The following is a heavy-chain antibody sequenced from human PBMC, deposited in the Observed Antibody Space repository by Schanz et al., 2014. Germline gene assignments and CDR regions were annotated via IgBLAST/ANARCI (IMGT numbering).Heavy chain of an antibody. CDR1: GNTFTGYY. CDR3: ARERGVRGGGVWKVNWFDP. V-gene: IGHV1-2*06. D-gene: IGHD3-10*01. J-gene: IGHJ5*02. CDR2: INPNSGGT. Sequence: QVQLVQSGAEVKKPGASVKVSCKASGNTFTGYYMHWVRQAPGQGLEWMGRINPNSGGTNYAQKFQGRVTMTRDTSISTAYMELSSLRSEDTAVYYCARERGVRGGGVWKVNWFDPWGQGTLVTVSS.